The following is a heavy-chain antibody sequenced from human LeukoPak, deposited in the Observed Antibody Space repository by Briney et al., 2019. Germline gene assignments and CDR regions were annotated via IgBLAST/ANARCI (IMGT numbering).Heavy chain of an antibody. CDR3: ASHDYYASIRAFDY. D-gene: IGHD3-22*01. CDR1: GYTFTGYY. V-gene: IGHV1-2*02. CDR2: INPNSGGT. Sequence: GASVKVSCKASGYTFTGYYMHWVRQAPGQGLEWMGWINPNSGGTNYAQKFQGRVTMTSDTSISTAYMELSRLRSDDTAVYYCASHDYYASIRAFDYWGQGTLVNVSS. J-gene: IGHJ4*02.